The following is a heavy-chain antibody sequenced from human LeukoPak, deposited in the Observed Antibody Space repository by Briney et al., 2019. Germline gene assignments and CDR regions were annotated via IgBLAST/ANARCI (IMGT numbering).Heavy chain of an antibody. J-gene: IGHJ5*02. V-gene: IGHV1-69*08. D-gene: IGHD1-26*01. CDR2: ITPIIDSA. Sequence: ASVKVPCKASGGTLTSHTFSWVRQAPGQGLEWMGRITPIIDSAKYAENFQDRVTITADKSTSTVYMELSSLRSEDTAVYFCARVNLRGSQYNWFDPWGQGTLVTVSS. CDR1: GGTLTSHT. CDR3: ARVNLRGSQYNWFDP.